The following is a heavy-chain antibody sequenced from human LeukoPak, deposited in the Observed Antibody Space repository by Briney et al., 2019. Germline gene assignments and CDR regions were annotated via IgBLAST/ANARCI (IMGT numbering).Heavy chain of an antibody. CDR1: GFTFSDEY. CDR3: ARGDFDY. J-gene: IGHJ4*02. CDR2: VSNSGSSI. V-gene: IGHV3-11*01. Sequence: GGSLRLSCAASGFTFSDEYMSWIRQAPGKGLEWISCVSNSGSSIYYADSVKGRFTISRDSSKNTVFLQMNSLRAEDTAVYYCARGDFDYWGQGTLVTVSS.